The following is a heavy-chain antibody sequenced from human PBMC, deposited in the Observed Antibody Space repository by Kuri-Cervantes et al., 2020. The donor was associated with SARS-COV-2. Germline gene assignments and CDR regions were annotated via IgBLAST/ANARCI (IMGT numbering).Heavy chain of an antibody. CDR3: ARVGDYYGSGSVDY. Sequence: GSLRLSCAVYGGSFSGYYWSWIRQPPGKGPEWIGEINHSGSTNYNPSLKSRVTIPVDTSKNQFSLKLSSVTAADTAVYYCARVGDYYGSGSVDYWGQGTLVTVSS. CDR1: GGSFSGYY. J-gene: IGHJ4*02. D-gene: IGHD3-10*01. V-gene: IGHV4-34*01. CDR2: INHSGST.